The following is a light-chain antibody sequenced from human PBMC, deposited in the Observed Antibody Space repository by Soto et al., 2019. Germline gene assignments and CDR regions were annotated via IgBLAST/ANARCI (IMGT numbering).Light chain of an antibody. Sequence: DIVMTQSPLSLPVTPGEPASISCRSSQSLLHSNGYNYLDWYLQKPGQSPQLLIYLGSNRASGVPDRFSGSGSGTDFTLKIXKVEAEDVGVYYCMQALQTWTFGQGTKVDIK. CDR1: QSLLHSNGYNY. CDR2: LGS. CDR3: MQALQTWT. J-gene: IGKJ1*01. V-gene: IGKV2-28*01.